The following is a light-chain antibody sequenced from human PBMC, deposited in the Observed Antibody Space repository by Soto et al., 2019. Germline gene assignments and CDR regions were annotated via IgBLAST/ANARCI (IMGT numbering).Light chain of an antibody. CDR1: SSDVGGYNY. J-gene: IGLJ1*01. CDR3: NSYTTSSTYV. CDR2: DVS. Sequence: QSALTQPVSVSGSPGQSIAISCTGTSSDVGGYNYVSWYQQHPGKAPKLMIYDVSNRPSGVSDRFSGSKSGNTASLTISGLQAEDEVDYYCNSYTTSSTYVFGTGTKLTVL. V-gene: IGLV2-14*03.